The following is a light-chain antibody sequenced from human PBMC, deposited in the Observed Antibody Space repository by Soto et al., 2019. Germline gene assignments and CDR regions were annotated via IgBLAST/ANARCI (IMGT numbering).Light chain of an antibody. CDR1: QSVGRNY. CDR3: QQYAASPLT. V-gene: IGKV3-20*01. J-gene: IGKJ4*01. Sequence: ENVLTQSPGTLSLSPGERATLSCRASQSVGRNYIAWFQQKPGQAPRLLMHTASVRATGIPDRFSGSGSGTDFTLTISRLEPGDFAVFYCQQYAASPLTFGGGTKVEI. CDR2: TAS.